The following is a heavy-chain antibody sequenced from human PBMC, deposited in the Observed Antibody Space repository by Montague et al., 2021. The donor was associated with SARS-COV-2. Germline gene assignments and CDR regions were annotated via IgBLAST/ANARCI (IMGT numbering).Heavy chain of an antibody. Sequence: SETLSLTCSVSGESISSSDHYWAWIRQPPGKGLEWVGSIYYRGNTYYNPSLKSRLTISVDTSKDEISLRLTSVTAADTALYYCARRRLLRVVRNPKDFDSWGQGTLVTVSS. J-gene: IGHJ4*02. CDR2: IYYRGNT. CDR3: ARRRLLRVVRNPKDFDS. V-gene: IGHV4-39*01. CDR1: GESISSSDHY. D-gene: IGHD3-10*01.